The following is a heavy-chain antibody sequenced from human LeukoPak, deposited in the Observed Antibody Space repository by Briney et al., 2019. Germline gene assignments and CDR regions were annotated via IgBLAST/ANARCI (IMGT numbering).Heavy chain of an antibody. CDR2: IT. Sequence: SETLSLTCSVSGRSICGYSWSWLPQSPGKGLEWIGNITNYSPSLKTRVSISLDKSNNQFSLNLRSVTAADTAVYYCARAQHYDSAGLYFDYWGEGTLVTVSS. J-gene: IGHJ4*02. D-gene: IGHD3-22*01. CDR3: ARAQHYDSAGLYFDY. V-gene: IGHV4-59*01. CDR1: GRSICGYS.